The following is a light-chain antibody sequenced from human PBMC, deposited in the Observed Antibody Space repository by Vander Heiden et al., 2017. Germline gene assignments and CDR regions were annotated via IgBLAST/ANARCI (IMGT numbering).Light chain of an antibody. CDR2: GAS. J-gene: IGKJ4*01. CDR1: QGISNY. CDR3: QKYNSARLT. V-gene: IGKV1-27*01. Sequence: DIQMTPSPSSLSASVGDRGTITCRARQGISNYLAWYQQKPGQVPKLLIYGASTRQSGVPSRFSGSGSGTDFTLTISSLQPEDVATYYCQKYNSARLTFGGGTKVEIK.